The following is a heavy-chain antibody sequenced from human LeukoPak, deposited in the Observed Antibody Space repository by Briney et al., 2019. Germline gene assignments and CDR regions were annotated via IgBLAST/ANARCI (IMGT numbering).Heavy chain of an antibody. J-gene: IGHJ4*02. CDR3: ARAGIMYGDYRSYFDY. Sequence: SETLSLTCAVYGGSFSGYHWSWIRQPPGKGLEWIGEINHSGSTNYNPSLKSRVTISVDTSKNQFSLKLSSVTAADTAVYYCARAGIMYGDYRSYFDYWGQGTLVTVSS. CDR1: GGSFSGYH. CDR2: INHSGST. V-gene: IGHV4-34*01. D-gene: IGHD4-17*01.